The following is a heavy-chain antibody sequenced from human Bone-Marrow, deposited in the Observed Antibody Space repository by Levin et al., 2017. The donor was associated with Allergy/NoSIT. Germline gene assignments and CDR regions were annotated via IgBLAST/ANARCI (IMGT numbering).Heavy chain of an antibody. D-gene: IGHD3-22*01. J-gene: IGHJ6*03. CDR3: ASADCSDYNCDPCYYHYYTDV. V-gene: IGHV4-61*02. CDR2: VYGRGET. Sequence: KTSETLSLTCTVSGDSITRGDSYWSWIRQPAGKGLEWIGRVYGRGETRYNTSLKSRVTISVDTSNNQLFLRLSSVTAADTAVYFCASADCSDYNCDPCYYHYYTDVWGKGTTVTVSS. CDR1: GDSITRGDSY.